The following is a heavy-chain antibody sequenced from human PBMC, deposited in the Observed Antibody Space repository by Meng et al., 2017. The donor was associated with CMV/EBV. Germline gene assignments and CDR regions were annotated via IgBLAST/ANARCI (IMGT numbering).Heavy chain of an antibody. CDR2: INPNSGGT. J-gene: IGHJ4*02. CDR3: ARDDPAYYDSSGYLDY. V-gene: IGHV1-2*02. D-gene: IGHD3-22*01. Sequence: GYTFTGYYMHWVRQAPGQGLEWMGWINPNSGGTNYAQKFQGRVTMTRDTSISTAYMELSSLRSEDTAVYYCARDDPAYYDSSGYLDYWGQGTLVTVSS. CDR1: GYTFTGYY.